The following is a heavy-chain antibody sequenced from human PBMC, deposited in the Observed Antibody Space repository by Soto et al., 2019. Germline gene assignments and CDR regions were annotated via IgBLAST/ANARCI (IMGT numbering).Heavy chain of an antibody. CDR3: ARTYGDYESDDY. J-gene: IGHJ4*02. Sequence: SETLSLTCTVSGGSISSGDYYWSWLRQPPGKGLEWIGYIYYSGSTYYNPSLKSRVTISVDTSKNQFSLKLSSVTAADTAVYYCARTYGDYESDDYWGQGTLVTVSS. V-gene: IGHV4-30-4*01. D-gene: IGHD4-17*01. CDR1: GGSISSGDYY. CDR2: IYYSGST.